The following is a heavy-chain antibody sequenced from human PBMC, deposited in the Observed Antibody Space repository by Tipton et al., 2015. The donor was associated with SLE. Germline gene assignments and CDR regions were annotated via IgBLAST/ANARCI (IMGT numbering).Heavy chain of an antibody. D-gene: IGHD6-13*01. J-gene: IGHJ5*02. Sequence: TLSLTCTVSGGSISSYYWSWIRQPPGKGLEWIGYIYYRGSTNYNPSLKSRVTISVDTSKKQFSLKVSSVTAADTAVYYCARAQRLVRWFDPWGQGTLVTVSS. CDR1: GGSISSYY. V-gene: IGHV4-59*12. CDR2: IYYRGST. CDR3: ARAQRLVRWFDP.